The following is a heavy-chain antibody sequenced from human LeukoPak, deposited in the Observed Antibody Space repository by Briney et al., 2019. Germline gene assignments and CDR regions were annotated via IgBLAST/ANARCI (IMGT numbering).Heavy chain of an antibody. CDR2: INPNSGGT. D-gene: IGHD3-3*01. J-gene: IGHJ6*03. V-gene: IGHV1-2*02. Sequence: EASVKVSCKASGYTFTGYYMHWVRQAPGQGLEWMGWINPNSGGTNYTQKFQGRVTMTRDTSISTAYMELSRLRSDDTAVYYCASEGSGYYYYYMDVWGKGTTVTVSS. CDR3: ASEGSGYYYYYMDV. CDR1: GYTFTGYY.